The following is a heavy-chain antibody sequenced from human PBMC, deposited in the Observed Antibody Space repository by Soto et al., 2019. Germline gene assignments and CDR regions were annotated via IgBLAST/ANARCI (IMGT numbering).Heavy chain of an antibody. CDR1: GGSFSGYY. CDR2: INHSGST. CDR3: ARGPSGYYLDFDY. V-gene: IGHV4-34*01. Sequence: QVQLQQWGAGLLKPSETLSLTCAVYGGSFSGYYWRWIRQPPGKGLEWIGEINHSGSTNYNPSLKSRVTISVDTSKNQFSLQLSSVTAADTAVYYCARGPSGYYLDFDYWGQGTLVTVSS. J-gene: IGHJ4*02. D-gene: IGHD3-22*01.